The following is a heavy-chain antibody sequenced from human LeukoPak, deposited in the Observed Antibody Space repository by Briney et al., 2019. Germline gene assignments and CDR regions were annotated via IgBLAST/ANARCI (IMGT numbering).Heavy chain of an antibody. CDR3: ARGPYDIHPYYFDY. V-gene: IGHV5-51*01. D-gene: IGHD3-9*01. Sequence: SGESLKISCKGSGYSFTSYWIGLVRQLPGQGVECMGIIYPGDSDTRYSPSFQGQVTISADKSISTAYLQWSSLKASDTAMYYCARGPYDIHPYYFDYWGQGTLVTVSS. CDR2: IYPGDSDT. CDR1: GYSFTSYW. J-gene: IGHJ4*02.